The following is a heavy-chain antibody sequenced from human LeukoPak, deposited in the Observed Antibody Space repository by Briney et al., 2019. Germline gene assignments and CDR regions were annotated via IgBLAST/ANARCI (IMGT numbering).Heavy chain of an antibody. D-gene: IGHD6-19*01. CDR2: ISGSGGST. CDR3: AKVPLSAGGWYEY. Sequence: GGSLRLSCAASGFTFSSYAMSWVRQAPGKGLEWVSAISGSGGSTYYADSVKGRFTISRDNSKNTLCLQMNSLRAEDTAFYYCAKVPLSAGGWYEYWGQGTLVTVSS. J-gene: IGHJ4*02. CDR1: GFTFSSYA. V-gene: IGHV3-23*01.